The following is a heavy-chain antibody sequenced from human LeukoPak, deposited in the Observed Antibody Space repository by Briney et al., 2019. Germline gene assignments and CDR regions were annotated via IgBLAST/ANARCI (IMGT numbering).Heavy chain of an antibody. D-gene: IGHD2-15*01. CDR2: ISYDGSNK. CDR1: GFTFSSYG. CDR3: AKDFPCSGGSCYSSGFDY. Sequence: GGSLRLSCAASGFTFSSYGMHWVRQAPGKGLEWVAVISYDGSNKYYADSVKGRFTISRDNSKNTLYPQMNSLRAEDTAVYYCAKDFPCSGGSCYSSGFDYWGQGTLVTVSS. J-gene: IGHJ4*02. V-gene: IGHV3-30*18.